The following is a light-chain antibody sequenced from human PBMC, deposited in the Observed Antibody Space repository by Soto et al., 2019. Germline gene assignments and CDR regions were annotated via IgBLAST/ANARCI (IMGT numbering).Light chain of an antibody. J-gene: IGKJ4*01. CDR1: QSVSSSY. CDR3: QQYGTTPLT. Sequence: LVFAQSPGTLSLTPGEISPLSCRASQSVSSSYLAWYQQKPGQAPRLLIYGASSRATGIPDRFSGTGSGTDFTLSISRLEPEDFAMYYCQQYGTTPLTFGGGTKVDIK. V-gene: IGKV3-20*01. CDR2: GAS.